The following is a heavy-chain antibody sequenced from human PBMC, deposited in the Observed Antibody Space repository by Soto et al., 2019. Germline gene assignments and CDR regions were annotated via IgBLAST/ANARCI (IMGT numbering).Heavy chain of an antibody. CDR3: ARIPHDYGDYFFDY. CDR1: GGSFSGYY. J-gene: IGHJ4*02. D-gene: IGHD4-17*01. Sequence: SETLSLTCAVYGGSFSGYYWSWIRQPPGKGLERIGEINRSGSTNYNPSLKSRVTISADPSKNQFSLKLSSVTAADTAVYYCARIPHDYGDYFFDYWGQGTLVTVSS. V-gene: IGHV4-34*01. CDR2: INRSGST.